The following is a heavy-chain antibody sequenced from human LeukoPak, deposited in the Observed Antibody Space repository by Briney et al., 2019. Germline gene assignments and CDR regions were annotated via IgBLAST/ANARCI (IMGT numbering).Heavy chain of an antibody. CDR3: ARDLSTSTSHLDY. CDR1: GYTFTAYY. Sequence: ASVTVSCKASGYTFTAYYMHWVRQAPGQGLEWMGWINPNSGGTNYAQKFQGRVTMTRDTSINTAYMELSSLRSDDTAVFYCARDLSTSTSHLDYWGQGTLVTVSS. D-gene: IGHD2-2*01. CDR2: INPNSGGT. V-gene: IGHV1-2*02. J-gene: IGHJ4*02.